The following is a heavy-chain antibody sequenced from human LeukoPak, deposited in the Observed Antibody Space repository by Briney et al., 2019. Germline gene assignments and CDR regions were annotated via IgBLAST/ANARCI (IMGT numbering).Heavy chain of an antibody. Sequence: GRSLRLSCAASGFTFSSYGMHRVRQAPGKGLEWVAVISYDGSNKYYADSVKGRFTISRDNSKNTLYLQMNSLRAEDTAVYYCAKDLYGSGDYYYYGMDVWGKGTTVTVSS. CDR1: GFTFSSYG. CDR2: ISYDGSNK. J-gene: IGHJ6*04. CDR3: AKDLYGSGDYYYYGMDV. D-gene: IGHD3-10*01. V-gene: IGHV3-30*18.